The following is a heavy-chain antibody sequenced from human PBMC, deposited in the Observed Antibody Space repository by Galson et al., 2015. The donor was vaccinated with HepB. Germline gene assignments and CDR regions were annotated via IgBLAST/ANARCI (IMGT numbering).Heavy chain of an antibody. J-gene: IGHJ2*01. V-gene: IGHV3-74*01. Sequence: SLRLSCAGSGFTLRSYWMHWVRQVPGKGLVWVPRINEDGGTIDYVDSVKGRLTISRDNAKNMLYLQMNSLRAEDTAVYYCAREYYDYVWGNYRSHRYFDLWGRGTLVTVSS. CDR2: INEDGGTI. CDR1: GFTLRSYW. D-gene: IGHD3-16*02. CDR3: AREYYDYVWGNYRSHRYFDL.